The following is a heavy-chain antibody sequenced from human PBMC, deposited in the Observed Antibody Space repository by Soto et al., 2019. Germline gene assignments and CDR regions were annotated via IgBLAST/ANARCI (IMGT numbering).Heavy chain of an antibody. D-gene: IGHD3-3*01. J-gene: IGHJ4*02. Sequence: EVQLAESGGGLVQPGESLRLSCAASGFTVSNYFMTWVRQAPGKGLEWVSVISSNGDTFYTDSVKGRFTISRDRSQNTLYLQMDSLRAEDTAVSYCARDVLGGAYDFWHGGQGTLVTVSS. CDR3: ARDVLGGAYDFWH. CDR1: GFTVSNYF. CDR2: ISSNGDT. V-gene: IGHV3-66*01.